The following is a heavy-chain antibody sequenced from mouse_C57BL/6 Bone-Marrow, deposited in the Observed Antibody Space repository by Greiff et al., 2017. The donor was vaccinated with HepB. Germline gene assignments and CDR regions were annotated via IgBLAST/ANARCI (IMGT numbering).Heavy chain of an antibody. J-gene: IGHJ3*01. CDR2: IYPRSGNT. V-gene: IGHV1-81*01. CDR3: ARFNYCYGSSRFAY. D-gene: IGHD1-1*01. Sequence: QVQLQQSGAELARPGASVKLSCTASGYTFTSYGISWVKQRTGQGLEWIGEIYPRSGNTYYNEKFKGKATLTADKSSSTAYMELRSLTSEDCAGYFCARFNYCYGSSRFAYWGQGTLVTVSA. CDR1: GYTFTSYG.